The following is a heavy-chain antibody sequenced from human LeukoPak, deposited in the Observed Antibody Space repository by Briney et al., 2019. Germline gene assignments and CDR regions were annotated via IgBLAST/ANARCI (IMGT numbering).Heavy chain of an antibody. J-gene: IGHJ4*02. CDR3: ARAPSGYSSSWYGGYFDY. Sequence: SETLSLTCTVSGGSISSGGYYWSWIRQPPGKGLEWIGYIYHSGSTYYNPSLKSRVTISVDRSKNQFSLKLSSVTAADTAVYYCARAPSGYSSSWYGGYFDYWGQGTLVTVS. CDR1: GGSISSGGYY. V-gene: IGHV4-30-2*01. D-gene: IGHD6-13*01. CDR2: IYHSGST.